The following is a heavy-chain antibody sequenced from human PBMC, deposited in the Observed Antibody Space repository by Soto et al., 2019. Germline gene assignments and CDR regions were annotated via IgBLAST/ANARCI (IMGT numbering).Heavy chain of an antibody. V-gene: IGHV4-59*11. CDR1: GASISSHY. J-gene: IGHJ4*02. Sequence: SETLSLTCTVSGASISSHYWSWIRQPPGKGLEWIAYMYYSGSTKYNSNLKSRVSISLDTSKNQFSLKLSSVTAADTAVYYCARGEVYFDYWGRGTRVTVAS. CDR3: ARGEVYFDY. CDR2: MYYSGST.